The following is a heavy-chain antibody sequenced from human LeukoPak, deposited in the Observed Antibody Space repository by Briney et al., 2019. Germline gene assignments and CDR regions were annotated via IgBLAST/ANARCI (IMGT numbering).Heavy chain of an antibody. CDR2: ISYDGSNK. V-gene: IGHV3-30-3*01. CDR1: GFTFSSYA. J-gene: IGHJ4*02. Sequence: PWGSLRLSCAASGFTFSSYAMHWVRQAPGKGLEWVAVISYDGSNKYYADSVKGRFTISRDNSKNTLYLQMNSLRAEDTAVYYCASLNYGSDYWGQGTLVTVSS. D-gene: IGHD1-7*01. CDR3: ASLNYGSDY.